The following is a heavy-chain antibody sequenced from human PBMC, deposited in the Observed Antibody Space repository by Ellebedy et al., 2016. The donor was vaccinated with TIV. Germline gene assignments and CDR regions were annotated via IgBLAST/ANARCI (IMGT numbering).Heavy chain of an antibody. CDR1: GGTFSSYA. D-gene: IGHD1-26*01. CDR2: INPNSGGT. V-gene: IGHV1-2*02. CDR3: ATSGWVVAATSVDFDI. Sequence: AASVKVSCKASGGTFSSYAISWARQAPGQGLEWMGWINPNSGGTNYAQKFQGRVTMTRDTSISTAYMELSRLTSDDTAVYFCATSGWVVAATSVDFDIWGQGTTVAVSS. J-gene: IGHJ3*02.